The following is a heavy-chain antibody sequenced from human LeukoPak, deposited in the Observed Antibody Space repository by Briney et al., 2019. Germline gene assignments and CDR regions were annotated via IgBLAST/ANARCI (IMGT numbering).Heavy chain of an antibody. CDR1: GFTSSGYA. D-gene: IGHD5-18*01. V-gene: IGHV3-30*03. J-gene: IGHJ3*02. CDR3: GTAIPEYDAFDI. Sequence: TGGSLRLSCAASGFTSSGYAMFWVRQAPGKGLERVAVISYDGSNKYYADSVKGRFTISRDNSKNTLYLQMNSLRAEDTAVYYCGTAIPEYDAFDIWGQGTMVTVSS. CDR2: ISYDGSNK.